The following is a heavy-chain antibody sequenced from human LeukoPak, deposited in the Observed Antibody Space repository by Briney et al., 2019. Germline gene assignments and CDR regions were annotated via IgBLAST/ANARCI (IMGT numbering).Heavy chain of an antibody. CDR2: IIPILGTA. Sequence: ASVKVSCKASGGTFSNYAVTWVRQAPGQGLEWMGGIIPILGTANYAQKFQDRVTLTADESTSTAYMELSSLRSEDTAVYFCARDRAIFGGNSAGYWGQGTLVTVSS. V-gene: IGHV1-69*13. CDR3: ARDRAIFGGNSAGY. CDR1: GGTFSNYA. D-gene: IGHD4-23*01. J-gene: IGHJ4*02.